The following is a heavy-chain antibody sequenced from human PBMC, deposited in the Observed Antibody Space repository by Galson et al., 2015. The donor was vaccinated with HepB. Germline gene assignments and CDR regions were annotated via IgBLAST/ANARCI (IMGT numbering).Heavy chain of an antibody. D-gene: IGHD4-23*01. CDR3: ARGEGDYAGAAVHFDL. J-gene: IGHJ5*02. CDR1: GLTFSSYD. CDR2: IGTAGDP. Sequence: SLRLSCAASGLTFSSYDMHWVRQATGKGLEWVSAIGTAGDPYYPGSVKGRFTISRENAKNSLYLQMNSLRAGDTAVYYCARGEGDYAGAAVHFDLWGQGTLVTVSS. V-gene: IGHV3-13*05.